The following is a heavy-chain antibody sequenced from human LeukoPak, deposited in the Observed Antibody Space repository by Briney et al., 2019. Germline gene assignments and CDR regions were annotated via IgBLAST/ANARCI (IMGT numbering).Heavy chain of an antibody. J-gene: IGHJ4*02. CDR2: ISSSSSTI. V-gene: IGHV3-48*01. Sequence: GGSLRLSCAASGFTFSSYSMNWVRQAPGKGLEWVSYISSSSSTIYYADSVKGRFTISRDNAKNSLYLQMNSLRAEDTAVYYCARDGDYYDSSGYGGGYWGQGTLVTVSS. D-gene: IGHD3-22*01. CDR1: GFTFSSYS. CDR3: ARDGDYYDSSGYGGGY.